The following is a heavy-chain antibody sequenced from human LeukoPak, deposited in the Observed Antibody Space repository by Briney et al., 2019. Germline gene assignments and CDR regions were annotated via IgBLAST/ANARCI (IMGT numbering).Heavy chain of an antibody. J-gene: IGHJ4*02. Sequence: GGSLRLSCAASGFTLRAYSMNWVRQAPGKGLEWVAVISYDGTNKYHADSVKGRFTISRDNSKNTVYMQMNSLRGEDTAVYYCVRGQGTSFDYWGQGALVTVSS. CDR2: ISYDGTNK. V-gene: IGHV3-30*03. CDR3: VRGQGTSFDY. CDR1: GFTLRAYS. D-gene: IGHD1-1*01.